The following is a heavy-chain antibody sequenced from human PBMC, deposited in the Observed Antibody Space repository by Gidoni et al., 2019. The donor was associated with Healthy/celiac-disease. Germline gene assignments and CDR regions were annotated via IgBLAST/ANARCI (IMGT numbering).Heavy chain of an antibody. D-gene: IGHD3-16*01. J-gene: IGHJ4*02. CDR2: INSDGSST. V-gene: IGHV3-74*01. CDR3: ASPTYWGSPTDSEEQGFDY. Sequence: HWVRQAPGKGLVWVSRINSDGSSTSYADSVKGRFTISRDNAKNTLYLQMNSLRAEDTAVYYCASPTYWGSPTDSEEQGFDYWGQGTLVTVSS.